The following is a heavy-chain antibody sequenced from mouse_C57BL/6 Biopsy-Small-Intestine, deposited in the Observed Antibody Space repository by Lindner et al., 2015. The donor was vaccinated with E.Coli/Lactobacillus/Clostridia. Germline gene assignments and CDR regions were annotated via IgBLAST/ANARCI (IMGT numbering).Heavy chain of an antibody. Sequence: VQLQESGSELVRPGTSVKMSCKASGNSFTGYYMHWVKQSHGNILDWIGYIYPYNGVSSYNQKFKGKATLTVDKSSSTAYMELRSLTSEDTAVYYCARGVTGDYWGQGTSVTVSS. CDR1: GNSFTGYY. J-gene: IGHJ4*01. CDR3: ARGVTGDY. CDR2: IYPYNGVS. V-gene: IGHV1-31*01. D-gene: IGHD2-5*01.